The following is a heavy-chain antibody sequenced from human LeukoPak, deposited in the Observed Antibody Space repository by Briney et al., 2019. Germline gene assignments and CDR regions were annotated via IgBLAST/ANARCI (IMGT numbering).Heavy chain of an antibody. Sequence: SETLSLTCTVSGGSISSGGYYWSWIRQHPGKGLEWIGYIYYSGSTYYNPSLKSRVTISVDTSKNQFSLKLSSVTAADTAVYYCAREQSGPRDYYGMDVWGQGTTVTASS. V-gene: IGHV4-31*03. J-gene: IGHJ6*02. CDR3: AREQSGPRDYYGMDV. CDR2: IYYSGST. D-gene: IGHD3-10*01. CDR1: GGSISSGGYY.